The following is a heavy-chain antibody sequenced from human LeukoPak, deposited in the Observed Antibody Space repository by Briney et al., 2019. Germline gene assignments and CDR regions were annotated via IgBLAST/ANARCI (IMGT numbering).Heavy chain of an antibody. V-gene: IGHV4-59*01. J-gene: IGHJ6*03. CDR2: IYYSGST. CDR1: GGSISSYY. D-gene: IGHD6-13*01. CDR3: ARDHSSSWYNYYYMDV. Sequence: SETLSLTCTVSGGSISSYYWSWIRQPPGKGLEWIGYIYYSGSTNYNPSLKSRVTISVDTSKNQFSLKLSSVTAADTAVYYCARDHSSSWYNYYYMDVWGKGTTVTISS.